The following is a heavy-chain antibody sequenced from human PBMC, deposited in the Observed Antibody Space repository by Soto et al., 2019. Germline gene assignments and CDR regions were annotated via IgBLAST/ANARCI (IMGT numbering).Heavy chain of an antibody. CDR3: ARGAAAGYYYGMDV. V-gene: IGHV1-2*04. CDR2: INPNSGGT. Sequence: ASVKVSCKASGYTFTGYYMHWVRQAPGQGLEWMGWINPNSGGTNYAQKFQGWVTMTRDTSISTAYMELSRLRSDDTAVYYCARGAAAGYYYGMDVWGQGTTVTVSS. D-gene: IGHD6-13*01. CDR1: GYTFTGYY. J-gene: IGHJ6*02.